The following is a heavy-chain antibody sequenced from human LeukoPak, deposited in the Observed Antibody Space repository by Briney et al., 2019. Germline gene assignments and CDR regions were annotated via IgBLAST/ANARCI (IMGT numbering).Heavy chain of an antibody. Sequence: PSETLSLTCTVSGGSISSSSYYWGWIRQPPWKGLEWIGSIYYSGSTYYNPSLKRRVTISVDTSKNQFSLKLSSVTAADTAVYYCASIAARPTYYYYYMDVWGKGTTVTVSS. CDR1: GGSISSSSYY. J-gene: IGHJ6*03. V-gene: IGHV4-39*01. CDR3: ASIAARPTYYYYYMDV. D-gene: IGHD6-6*01. CDR2: IYYSGST.